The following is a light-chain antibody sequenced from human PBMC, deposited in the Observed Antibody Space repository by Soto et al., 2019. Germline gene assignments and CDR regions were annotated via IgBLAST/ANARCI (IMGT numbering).Light chain of an antibody. J-gene: IGKJ1*01. CDR2: GAS. V-gene: IGKV3-15*01. CDR1: QSVSNN. Sequence: EIVMTQSPATLSVSPGERATLSCRASQSVSNNLAWYQKKPGQAPRLLIYGASTRATGIPARFSGSGSGTEFTLTISSLQSEDFAVLYCQQYNNWWTFGQGTRVEIK. CDR3: QQYNNWWT.